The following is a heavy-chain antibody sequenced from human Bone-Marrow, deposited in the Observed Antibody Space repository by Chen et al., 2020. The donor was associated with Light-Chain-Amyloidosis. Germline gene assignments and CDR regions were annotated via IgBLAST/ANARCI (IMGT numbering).Heavy chain of an antibody. CDR2: FDHEDEEM. J-gene: IGHJ4*02. CDR3: ATDVDVGDYYETGFNY. Sequence: QVQLVQSGAEVKRPGASVKVSCKVSGDSLTDLAIHWVRQAPGKGLEWVGGFDHEDEEMMYGQKFQGRVRMIEDTSTETAYMELTSLTSEDTAIYYCATDVDVGDYYETGFNYWGQGTLVTVSS. CDR1: GDSLTDLA. V-gene: IGHV1-24*01. D-gene: IGHD3-22*01.